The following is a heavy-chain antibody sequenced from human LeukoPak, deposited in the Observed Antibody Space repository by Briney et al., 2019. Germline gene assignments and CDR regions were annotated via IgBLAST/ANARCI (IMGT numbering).Heavy chain of an antibody. D-gene: IGHD6-19*01. CDR1: GGSFSGYY. Sequence: SETLSLTCAVYGGSFSGYYWSWIRQPPGQGLEWIGDINHSGSTNYNPSLKSRVTISVDTSKNQFSLKLSSVTAADTAVYYCARGPKGELSSGWYYFDYWGQGTLVTVSS. V-gene: IGHV4-34*01. CDR3: ARGPKGELSSGWYYFDY. J-gene: IGHJ4*02. CDR2: INHSGST.